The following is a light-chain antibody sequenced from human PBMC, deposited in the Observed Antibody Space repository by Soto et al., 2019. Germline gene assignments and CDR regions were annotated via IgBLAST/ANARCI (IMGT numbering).Light chain of an antibody. Sequence: EIVLTQSPATLSLSPGDIAALSCRASQTLRGNYFAWYQQIPGQPHRLLVYGPSGRATGIPDRFSGSGSRTVSNLTIRGVEPEDFAIYYCHQFGSSPFTFGPGTKVNMK. CDR3: HQFGSSPFT. CDR2: GPS. J-gene: IGKJ3*01. V-gene: IGKV3-20*01. CDR1: QTLRGNY.